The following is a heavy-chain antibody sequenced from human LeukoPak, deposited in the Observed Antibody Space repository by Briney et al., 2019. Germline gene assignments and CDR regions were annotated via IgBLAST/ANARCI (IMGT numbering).Heavy chain of an antibody. Sequence: GGSLRLSCAASGFTFDDYAMHWVRQAPGKGLEWVSGISWNSGNIGHADSVQGRFTISRDNAKNSLYLQMNSLRAEDTAVYYCARQNGGPNYYYYMDVWGKGTTVTVSS. D-gene: IGHD2-8*01. J-gene: IGHJ6*03. V-gene: IGHV3-9*01. CDR1: GFTFDDYA. CDR3: ARQNGGPNYYYYMDV. CDR2: ISWNSGNI.